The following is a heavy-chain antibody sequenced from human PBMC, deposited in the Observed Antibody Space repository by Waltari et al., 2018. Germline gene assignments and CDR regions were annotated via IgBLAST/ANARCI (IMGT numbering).Heavy chain of an antibody. CDR1: GYTFASYD. CDR3: ARRLRAEIEKRTGGGFGY. CDR2: MKPNSDKA. D-gene: IGHD3-10*01. J-gene: IGHJ4*02. Sequence: QVQLVQSGAEVKKPGASVKVSCKASGYTFASYDINWVRQATGQGLEWMGWMKPNSDKAGFAQKFQGRVTMTRNNSTSKAYMELNSVRSEYTAVYYCARRLRAEIEKRTGGGFGYWGQGTLVTVSS. V-gene: IGHV1-8*01.